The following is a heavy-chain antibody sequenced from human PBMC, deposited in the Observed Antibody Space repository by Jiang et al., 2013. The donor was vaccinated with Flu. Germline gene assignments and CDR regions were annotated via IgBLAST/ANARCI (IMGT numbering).Heavy chain of an antibody. V-gene: IGHV4-61*03. D-gene: IGHD3-10*01. Sequence: GLVKPSETLSLTCDVSGDSVSSGDHWWSWIRQPPGKPLEWIGYIYYRGTTSYNPSLMSRVTMSVDASDNHFSLKLESVTAADTAVYFCARGSSDLWGYFDYWGQGTLVTVSS. CDR1: GDSVSSGDHW. CDR3: ARGSSDLWGYFDY. J-gene: IGHJ4*02. CDR2: IYYRGTT.